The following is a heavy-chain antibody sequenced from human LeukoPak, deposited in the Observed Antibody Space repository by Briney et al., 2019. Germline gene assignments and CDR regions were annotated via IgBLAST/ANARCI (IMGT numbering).Heavy chain of an antibody. J-gene: IGHJ3*02. CDR3: ARDSSGWYRVGFDI. CDR2: INHSGST. CDR1: GGSISSSSYY. Sequence: TSETLSLTCTVSGGSISSSSYYWTWIRQPPGKGLEWIGEINHSGSTNYNPSLKSRVTISVDTSKNQFSLKLSSVTAADTAVYYCARDSSGWYRVGFDIWGQGTMVTVSS. D-gene: IGHD6-19*01. V-gene: IGHV4-39*07.